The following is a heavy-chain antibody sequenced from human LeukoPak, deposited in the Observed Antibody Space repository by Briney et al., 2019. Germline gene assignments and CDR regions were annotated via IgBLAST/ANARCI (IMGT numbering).Heavy chain of an antibody. D-gene: IGHD6-19*01. CDR3: ARDIKDGSGWLIVMY. CDR2: INPNSGGT. J-gene: IGHJ4*02. V-gene: IGHV1-2*02. CDR1: GYTFTGYC. Sequence: ASVEVSCKASGYTFTGYCMHWVRQAPGQGLEWMGWINPNSGGTNYAQKFQGRVTMTRDTSISTAYMELSRLRSDDTAVYYCARDIKDGSGWLIVMYWGQGTLVTVSS.